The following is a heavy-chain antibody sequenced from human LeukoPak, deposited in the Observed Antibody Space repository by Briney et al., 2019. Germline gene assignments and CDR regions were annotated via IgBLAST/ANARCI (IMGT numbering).Heavy chain of an antibody. CDR3: ARGGTVTYYFDH. D-gene: IGHD4-17*01. Sequence: GGSPRLSCAASGFNFSEYEMNWLRQAPGKGLEWLSYTSTGGRTVRYADSVKGRFTISRDNAKSSLYLQMTNLRVEDTAVYFCARGGTVTYYFDHWGQGILVAVSS. CDR2: TSTGGRTV. CDR1: GFNFSEYE. J-gene: IGHJ4*02. V-gene: IGHV3-48*03.